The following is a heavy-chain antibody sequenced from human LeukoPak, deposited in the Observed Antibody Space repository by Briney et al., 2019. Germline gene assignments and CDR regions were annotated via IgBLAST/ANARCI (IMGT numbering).Heavy chain of an antibody. CDR3: ARGRVAGNCSGGSCYSGGVGYYFDY. J-gene: IGHJ4*02. V-gene: IGHV4-39*01. CDR2: IYYGGGT. CDR1: GGSISSSSYY. D-gene: IGHD2-15*01. Sequence: SETLSLTCTVSGGSISSSSYYWGWIRQPPGKGLEWIGSIYYGGGTYYNPSLKSRVTISVDTSKNQFSLKLSSVTAADTAVYYCARGRVAGNCSGGSCYSGGVGYYFDYWGQGTLVTVSS.